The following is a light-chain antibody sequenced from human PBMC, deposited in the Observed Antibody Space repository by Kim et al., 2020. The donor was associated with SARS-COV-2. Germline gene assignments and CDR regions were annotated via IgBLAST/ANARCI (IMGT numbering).Light chain of an antibody. V-gene: IGKV3-11*01. Sequence: GERATPSCRASQSVSTYLACYQQKPGQAPRLLIYDASNRATGIPARFSGSGSGTDFTLTISSLEPEDFAVYYCQQRSNWPLSITFGQGTRLEIK. CDR3: QQRSNWPLSIT. CDR1: QSVSTY. J-gene: IGKJ5*01. CDR2: DAS.